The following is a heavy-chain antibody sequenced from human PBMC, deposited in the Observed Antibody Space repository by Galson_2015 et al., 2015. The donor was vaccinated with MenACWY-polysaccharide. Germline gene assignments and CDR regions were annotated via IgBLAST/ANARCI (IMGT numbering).Heavy chain of an antibody. D-gene: IGHD1-26*01. CDR2: MSYSGRA. Sequence: SETLSLTCTVSGGSVSSGTYYWSWLRQPPGKGLEWIGYMSYSGRANYNPSLKSRVTISIDTSKNQFSLRLSSVTAADTAMYYCAREPTYSGSFGWFDPWGQGTLVTVSS. V-gene: IGHV4-61*01. CDR3: AREPTYSGSFGWFDP. CDR1: GGSVSSGTYY. J-gene: IGHJ5*02.